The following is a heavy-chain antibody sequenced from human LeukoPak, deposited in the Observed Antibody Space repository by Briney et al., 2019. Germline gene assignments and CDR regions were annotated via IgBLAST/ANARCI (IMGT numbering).Heavy chain of an antibody. CDR1: GVTFSSHA. CDR3: ARGRGVTTFVWYFDL. J-gene: IGHJ2*01. V-gene: IGHV1-69*13. CDR2: ITPILGTA. Sequence: SVKVSCKSSGVTFSSHAFSWVRQAPGQGLEWMGGITPILGTANDAQQFKGRVTITADESTSTTYMELSSLRSEDTAVYYCARGRGVTTFVWYFDLWGRGTLVTVSS. D-gene: IGHD4-17*01.